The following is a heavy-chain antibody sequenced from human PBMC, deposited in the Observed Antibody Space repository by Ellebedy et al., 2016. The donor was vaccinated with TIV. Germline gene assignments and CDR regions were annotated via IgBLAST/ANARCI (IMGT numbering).Heavy chain of an antibody. D-gene: IGHD1-26*01. Sequence: GGSLRLXXAASGFTFSSYSMNWVRQAPGKGLEWVSSISSSSSYIYYADSVKGRFTISRDNAKNSLYLQMNSLRAEDTAVYYCAREAGATTDHFDYWGQGTLVTVSS. V-gene: IGHV3-21*01. J-gene: IGHJ4*02. CDR1: GFTFSSYS. CDR2: ISSSSSYI. CDR3: AREAGATTDHFDY.